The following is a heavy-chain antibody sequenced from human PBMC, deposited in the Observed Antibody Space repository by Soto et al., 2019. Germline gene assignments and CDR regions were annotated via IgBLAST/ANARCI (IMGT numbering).Heavy chain of an antibody. CDR2: VSNSGTST. V-gene: IGHV3-23*01. J-gene: IGHJ5*02. Sequence: EVQLLESGGGLAQPGESLTLSCAASGFMFSGYAMSWVRQAPGKGLEWVSAVSNSGTSTSYADSVKGRFTISRDNSKNPLYLQTSSLGAEDTALYYCVKDLAASGWFDPWGQGTLVIVSS. CDR1: GFMFSGYA. CDR3: VKDLAASGWFDP. D-gene: IGHD2-15*01.